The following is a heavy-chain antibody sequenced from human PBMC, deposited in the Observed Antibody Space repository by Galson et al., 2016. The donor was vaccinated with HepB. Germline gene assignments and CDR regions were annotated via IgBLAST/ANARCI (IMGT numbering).Heavy chain of an antibody. Sequence: SETLSLTCSVSDDSINSNNFYWGWIRQPPGKGLEWIGSIYYSGSPYYNPSLKSRVTISVDTSKNQFSLKLSSVTAADTAVYFCARRIEYGGSYPFDDWGQGTLVTVSS. D-gene: IGHD1-26*01. CDR2: IYYSGSP. V-gene: IGHV4-39*01. CDR3: ARRIEYGGSYPFDD. J-gene: IGHJ4*02. CDR1: DDSINSNNFY.